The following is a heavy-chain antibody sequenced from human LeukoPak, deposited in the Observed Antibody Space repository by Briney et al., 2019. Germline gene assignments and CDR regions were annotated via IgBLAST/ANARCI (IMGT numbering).Heavy chain of an antibody. CDR3: ARDVGATTGTFDY. D-gene: IGHD1-26*01. J-gene: IGHJ4*02. CDR1: GYTFTSYG. V-gene: IGHV1-18*01. Sequence: ASVKVSCKASGYTFTSYGISWVRQAPGQGLEWMGWISAYNGNTNYAQKLQGRVTMTTDTSTSTAYVELRSLRSDDTAVYYCARDVGATTGTFDYWGQGTLVTVSS. CDR2: ISAYNGNT.